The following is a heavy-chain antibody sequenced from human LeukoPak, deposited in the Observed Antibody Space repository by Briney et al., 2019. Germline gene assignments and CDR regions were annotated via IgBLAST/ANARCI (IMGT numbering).Heavy chain of an antibody. CDR1: GYTFTSYY. D-gene: IGHD3-22*01. CDR3: ARSGNHYDSSGYFDY. CDR2: INPSGGST. Sequence: ASVKVSCKASGYTFTSYYMHWVRQAPGQGLEWMGIINPSGGSTSYAQKFQGRVTMTRDTSTSTVYMELSSLRSEDTAVYYCARSGNHYDSSGYFDYWGQGTLVTVSS. V-gene: IGHV1-46*01. J-gene: IGHJ4*02.